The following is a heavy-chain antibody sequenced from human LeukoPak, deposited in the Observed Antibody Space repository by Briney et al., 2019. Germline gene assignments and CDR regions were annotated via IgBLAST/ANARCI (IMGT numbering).Heavy chain of an antibody. CDR2: IYYSGST. CDR3: ASSIAAAAILFDY. D-gene: IGHD6-13*01. V-gene: IGHV4-39*01. Sequence: SETLSLTCTVSGGSISSSSYYWGWIRQPPGKGLEWIGSIYYSGSTYYNPSLKSRVTISVDTSKNQFSLKLSSVTAADTAVYYCASSIAAAAILFDYWGQGTLVTVSS. CDR1: GGSISSSSYY. J-gene: IGHJ4*02.